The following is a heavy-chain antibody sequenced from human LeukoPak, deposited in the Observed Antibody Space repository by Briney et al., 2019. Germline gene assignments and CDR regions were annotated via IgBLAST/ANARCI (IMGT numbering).Heavy chain of an antibody. CDR3: ARSNSGSYFDTDYFDY. CDR1: GYTFTSYY. CDR2: INPSGGST. D-gene: IGHD1-26*01. J-gene: IGHJ4*02. Sequence: GASVKVSCKASGYTFTSYYMHWVRQAPGQGLEWMGIINPSGGSTSYAQKFQGGVTMTRDTSTSTVYMELSSLRSEDTAVYYCARSNSGSYFDTDYFDYWGQGTLVTVSS. V-gene: IGHV1-46*01.